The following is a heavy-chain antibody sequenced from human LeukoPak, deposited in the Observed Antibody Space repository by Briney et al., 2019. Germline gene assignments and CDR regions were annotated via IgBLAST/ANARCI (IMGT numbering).Heavy chain of an antibody. CDR3: ARLARGIFGVESWFDP. J-gene: IGHJ5*02. Sequence: PSETLSLTCTVSGGSISSYYWSWIRQPAGKGLEWIGRIYTSGSTNYNPSLKSRVTISVDTSKNQFSLKLSSVTAADTAVYYCARLARGIFGVESWFDPWGQGTLVTVSS. D-gene: IGHD3-3*01. CDR1: GGSISSYY. CDR2: IYTSGST. V-gene: IGHV4-4*07.